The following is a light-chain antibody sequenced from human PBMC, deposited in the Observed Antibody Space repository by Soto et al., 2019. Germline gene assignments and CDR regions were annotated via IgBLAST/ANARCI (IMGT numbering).Light chain of an antibody. CDR2: GAS. CDR3: QHYGTSAL. CDR1: QSVSSSY. Sequence: EIVLTQSPGTLSLSPGERATLSCRASQSVSSSYLAWYQQKPGQAPRLLIYGASNRATGIPDRFSVSASGTDFTLTISRLEPEDFAVYYCQHYGTSALFGPGTKLDIK. V-gene: IGKV3-20*01. J-gene: IGKJ3*01.